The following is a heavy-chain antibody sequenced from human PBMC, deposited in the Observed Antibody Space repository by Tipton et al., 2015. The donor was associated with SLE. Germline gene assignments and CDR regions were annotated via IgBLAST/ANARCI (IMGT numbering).Heavy chain of an antibody. V-gene: IGHV4-34*01. Sequence: TLSLTCAVYGGSFSSHYWSWIRQPPGKGLEWIGEINHSGSTNYNPSLKSRVTISVDTSKNQFSLKLSSVTAADTAVYYCARDKGTVVVLHAFDIWGQGTMVTVSS. CDR2: INHSGST. CDR1: GGSFSSHY. J-gene: IGHJ3*02. D-gene: IGHD3-22*01. CDR3: ARDKGTVVVLHAFDI.